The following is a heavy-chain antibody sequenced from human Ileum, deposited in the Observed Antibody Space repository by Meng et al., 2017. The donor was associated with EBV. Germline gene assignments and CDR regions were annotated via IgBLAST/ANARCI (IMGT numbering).Heavy chain of an antibody. Sequence: QVQLVQSGAEVKKPXASVKGSCKASGYSFTTYAMHWVRQAPGQRLEWMGWINAGNGNTKYSEKFQSRVTITRDTAASTAYMELSSLRSEDTAVYYCARTGCSSSSCYDDLGQGTLVTVSS. D-gene: IGHD2-2*01. CDR2: INAGNGNT. J-gene: IGHJ4*02. V-gene: IGHV1-3*01. CDR3: ARTGCSSSSCYDD. CDR1: GYSFTTYA.